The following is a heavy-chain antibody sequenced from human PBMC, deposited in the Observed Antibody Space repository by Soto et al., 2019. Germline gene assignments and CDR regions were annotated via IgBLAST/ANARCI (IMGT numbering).Heavy chain of an antibody. Sequence: QVQLQQWGAGLLKPSETLSLTCAVYGGSFSGYYWSWIRQPPGKGLEWVGEINHSGSTNYNPSLKSRGTISVDTSKNQFSLKLSSVTAADTAVYYCARKRGYSSSWYRYWGQGTLVPVSS. D-gene: IGHD6-13*01. CDR1: GGSFSGYY. CDR3: ARKRGYSSSWYRY. CDR2: INHSGST. V-gene: IGHV4-34*01. J-gene: IGHJ4*02.